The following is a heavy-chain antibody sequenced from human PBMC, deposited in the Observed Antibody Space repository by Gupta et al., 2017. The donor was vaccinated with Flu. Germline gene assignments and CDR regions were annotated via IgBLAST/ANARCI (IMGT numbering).Heavy chain of an antibody. V-gene: IGHV3-11*01. D-gene: IGHD3-16*01. CDR2: ISSTGANA. CDR3: ARDRRHLVGGYYYYYMDV. J-gene: IGHJ6*03. Sequence: SWVRQAPGKGLEWVSYISSTGANAYYADSGKGRFTVARDNAKKSVFLQMGSLRAEDTATYYCARDRRHLVGGYYYYYMDVWGKGATVTVSS.